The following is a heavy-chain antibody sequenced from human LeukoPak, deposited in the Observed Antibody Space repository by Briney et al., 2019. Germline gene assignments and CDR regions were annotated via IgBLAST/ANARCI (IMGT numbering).Heavy chain of an antibody. J-gene: IGHJ4*02. CDR3: ARGDLYSSSWYN. CDR1: GYTFTSYY. V-gene: IGHV1-46*01. Sequence: ASVKVSCKASGYTFTSYYMHWVRQAPGQGLEWMGIINPSGGSTSYAQKFQGRVTMTRDTSKNQFSLKLNSVTAADTAVYYCARGDLYSSSWYNWGQGTLVTVSS. CDR2: INPSGGST. D-gene: IGHD6-13*01.